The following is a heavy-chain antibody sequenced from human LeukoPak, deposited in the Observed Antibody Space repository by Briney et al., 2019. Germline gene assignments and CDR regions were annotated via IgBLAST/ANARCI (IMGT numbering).Heavy chain of an antibody. V-gene: IGHV4-39*07. CDR2: IYYSGST. Sequence: PSETLSLTCTVSGGSISSSSYYWGWIRQPPGKGLEWIGSIYYSGSTYYNPSLKSRVTISVDTSKNQFSLKLSSVTAADTAMYYCTRDPGRGANWFDPWGQGTLVTVSS. CDR1: GGSISSSSYY. J-gene: IGHJ5*02. CDR3: TRDPGRGANWFDP.